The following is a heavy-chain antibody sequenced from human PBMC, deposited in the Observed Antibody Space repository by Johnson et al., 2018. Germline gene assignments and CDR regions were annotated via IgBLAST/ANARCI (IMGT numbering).Heavy chain of an antibody. D-gene: IGHD3-22*01. CDR3: ARVEGNYYESSGYPFDAFDI. Sequence: VQLVQSGGVVVQPGGSLRLSCAASGFTFDDYSMHWVRHAPGKGLEWVSSISSSSTYIYYTDSVKGRFAISRDNAQNSLYLQMNSLRAEDTAVYYCARVEGNYYESSGYPFDAFDIWGQGTMVTVSS. CDR1: GFTFDDYS. CDR2: ISSSSTYI. J-gene: IGHJ3*02. V-gene: IGHV3-21*01.